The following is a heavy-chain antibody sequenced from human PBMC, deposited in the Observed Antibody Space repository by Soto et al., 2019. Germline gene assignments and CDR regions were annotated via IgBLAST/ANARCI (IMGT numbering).Heavy chain of an antibody. V-gene: IGHV1-2*02. J-gene: IGHJ4*02. Sequence: QVQLVQSGAEVKKPGASVKVSCRASGYPFTEYFMRWVRQAPGQGLEWLGWINPNTGGTNYAQKFLGRVTLTRDTSISTAYMELSSMTSDDTAVYYCARVGLEGRSEGYFDYWGQGTQVTVSS. D-gene: IGHD2-15*01. CDR2: INPNTGGT. CDR1: GYPFTEYF. CDR3: ARVGLEGRSEGYFDY.